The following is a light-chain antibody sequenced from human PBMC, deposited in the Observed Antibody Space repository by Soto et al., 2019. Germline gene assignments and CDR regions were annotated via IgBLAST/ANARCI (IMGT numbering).Light chain of an antibody. J-gene: IGLJ3*02. V-gene: IGLV2-8*01. CDR1: SSDVGTHGY. CDR2: DVT. Sequence: QSALTQPPSASGSPGQSVTISCTGTSSDVGTHGYVSWYQQHAGKAPKLMMYDVTKRPSGVPDRFSGSKSANTASLTVSGLQAEDEADYYCMCYAGGNNWVFGGGTKLTVL. CDR3: MCYAGGNNWV.